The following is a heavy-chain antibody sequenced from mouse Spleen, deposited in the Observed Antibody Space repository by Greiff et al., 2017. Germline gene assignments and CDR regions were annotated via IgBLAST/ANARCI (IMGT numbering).Heavy chain of an antibody. CDR2: INSNGGST. J-gene: IGHJ1*01. V-gene: IGHV5-6-3*01. CDR3: ARDGYYWYFDV. CDR1: GFTFSSYA. Sequence: EVQRVESGGGLVKPGGSLKLSCAASGFTFSSYAMSWVRQTPEKRLEWVAAINSNGGSTYYPDTVKDRFTISRDNAKNTLYLQMSSLRSEDTALYYCARDGYYWYFDVWGAGTTVTVSS. D-gene: IGHD2-2*01.